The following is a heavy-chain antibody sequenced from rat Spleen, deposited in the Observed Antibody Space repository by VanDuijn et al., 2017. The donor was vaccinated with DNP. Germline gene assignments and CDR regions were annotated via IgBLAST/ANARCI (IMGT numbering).Heavy chain of an antibody. CDR3: ASLPYYGYNGNY. CDR1: GFTLTSYN. V-gene: IGHV2-41*01. Sequence: QVQLQQSVPGLVQPSQTLSLTCTVAGFTLTSYNVLSVRQPPGKGLEWMGVIWNTGVTRFNSALKSRLSISKDTSKSQVFLKVNSLQTEDTATYYCASLPYYGYNGNYWGQGVMVTVSS. CDR2: IWNTGVT. J-gene: IGHJ2*01. D-gene: IGHD1-9*01.